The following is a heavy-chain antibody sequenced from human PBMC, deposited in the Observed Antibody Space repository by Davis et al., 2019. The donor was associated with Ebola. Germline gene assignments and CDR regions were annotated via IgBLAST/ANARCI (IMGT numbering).Heavy chain of an antibody. D-gene: IGHD3-10*01. Sequence: GESLKISCAASGFTFSSCAMSWVRQAPGKGLEWVSSISGSSDNTYYADSVRGRFTISRDNSKNTLYLQMNSLRAEDTAVYYCAYLRDYYGSGSPAYWGQGTLVTVSS. J-gene: IGHJ4*02. CDR2: ISGSSDNT. CDR3: AYLRDYYGSGSPAY. V-gene: IGHV3-23*01. CDR1: GFTFSSCA.